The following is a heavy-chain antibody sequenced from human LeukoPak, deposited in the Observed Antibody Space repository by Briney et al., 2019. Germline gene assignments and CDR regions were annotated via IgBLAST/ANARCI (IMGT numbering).Heavy chain of an antibody. Sequence: GGSLRLSCAASGFIFSTYWMSWVRQAPGQGLEWVANIKEDGSEKHYMDSVKGRFTISRDNAKSSLSLQLNNLRAEDTALYYCAREIVGGASAFDCWGQRTLVTVSS. CDR1: GFIFSTYW. J-gene: IGHJ4*02. D-gene: IGHD4-23*01. CDR3: AREIVGGASAFDC. V-gene: IGHV3-7*03. CDR2: IKEDGSEK.